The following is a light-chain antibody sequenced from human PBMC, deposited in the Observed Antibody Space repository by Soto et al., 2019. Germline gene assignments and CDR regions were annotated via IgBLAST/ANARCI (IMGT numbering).Light chain of an antibody. J-gene: IGKJ4*01. CDR1: QGVSNW. Sequence: DILMTQSPSSVSASVGDRVTMTCRARQGVSNWVAWYQQKPGKAPELLIYGASRVQSGVPSRLSGSGSGTEFTLTISALQPEDIATYFCQQGSTFPPTFGGGTKVEIE. CDR3: QQGSTFPPT. V-gene: IGKV1-12*01. CDR2: GAS.